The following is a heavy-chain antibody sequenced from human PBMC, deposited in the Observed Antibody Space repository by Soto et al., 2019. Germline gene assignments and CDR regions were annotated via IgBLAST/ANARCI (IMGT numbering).Heavy chain of an antibody. CDR3: ARNYDFWSARGSGMDA. J-gene: IGHJ6*02. CDR1: GGSISSGDYY. V-gene: IGHV4-30-4*01. D-gene: IGHD3-3*01. Sequence: SETLSLTCTVSGGSISSGDYYWSWILQPPGKGLEWIGYIYYSVSTYYNPSLKSRVTISVDTSKNQFSLKLSSVTAADTAVYYCARNYDFWSARGSGMDAWGQGTTV. CDR2: IYYSVST.